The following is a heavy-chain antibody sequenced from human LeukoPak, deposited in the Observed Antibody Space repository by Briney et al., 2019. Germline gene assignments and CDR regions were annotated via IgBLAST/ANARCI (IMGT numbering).Heavy chain of an antibody. Sequence: ASVKVSCKASGYTFTSYYMHWVRQAPGQGLEWMGIINPSGGSTSYAQKFQGRVTMTRDTSTSTVYMELSSLRSEDTAVYYCARDRGQQLVYDPYYYYYMDVWGKGTTVTISS. D-gene: IGHD6-13*01. V-gene: IGHV1-46*01. J-gene: IGHJ6*03. CDR3: ARDRGQQLVYDPYYYYYMDV. CDR1: GYTFTSYY. CDR2: INPSGGST.